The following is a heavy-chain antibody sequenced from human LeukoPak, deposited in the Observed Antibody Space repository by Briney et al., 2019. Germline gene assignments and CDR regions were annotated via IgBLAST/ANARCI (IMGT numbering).Heavy chain of an antibody. J-gene: IGHJ4*02. V-gene: IGHV4-34*01. D-gene: IGHD3-10*01. Sequence: PSETLSLTCAVYGGSFSGYYWSWIRQPPGKGLEWIGEINHSGSTNCNPSLKSRVTISVDTSKNQFSLKLSSVTAADTAVYYCARGPVDYYGSGSLDYWGQGTLVTVSS. CDR2: INHSGST. CDR3: ARGPVDYYGSGSLDY. CDR1: GGSFSGYY.